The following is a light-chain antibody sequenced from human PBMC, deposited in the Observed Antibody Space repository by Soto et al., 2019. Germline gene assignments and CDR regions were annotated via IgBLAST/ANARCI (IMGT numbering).Light chain of an antibody. V-gene: IGKV1-9*01. CDR1: QDITNH. CDR2: AAF. Sequence: DIQLTQSPSFVSASVGDRITITCRTSQDITNHLAWYQQKPGKAPNLLIYAAFTLHRGVPSRFSGSGSGADFTLTISSLQPEDLATYYCQQLNSYPLTFGGGTKVEN. J-gene: IGKJ4*01. CDR3: QQLNSYPLT.